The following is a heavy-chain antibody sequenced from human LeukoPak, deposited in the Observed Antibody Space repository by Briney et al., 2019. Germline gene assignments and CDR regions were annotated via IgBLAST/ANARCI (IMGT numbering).Heavy chain of an antibody. CDR2: IIPIFGTA. D-gene: IGHD6-6*01. Sequence: SVKVSCKASGGTFSSYAISWVRQAPGQGLEWMGGIIPIFGTANYAQKFQGRVTITTDESTSTAYMELSSLRSEDTAVYYCARVYVKYTTDSIAARGRNYYMDVWGKGTTVTVSS. CDR1: GGTFSSYA. CDR3: ARVYVKYTTDSIAARGRNYYMDV. V-gene: IGHV1-69*05. J-gene: IGHJ6*03.